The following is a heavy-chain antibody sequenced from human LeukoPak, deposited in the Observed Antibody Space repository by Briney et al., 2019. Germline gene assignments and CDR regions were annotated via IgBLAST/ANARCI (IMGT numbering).Heavy chain of an antibody. CDR1: GGSFSGYY. V-gene: IGHV4-34*01. Sequence: SETLSLTCAVYGGSFSGYYWSWIRQPPGKGLEWIGEINHSGSTNYNPSLKSRVTISVDTSKNQFSLKLSSVTAADTAVYYCARHFRGIGGWFDPWGQGTLVTVSS. CDR3: ARHFRGIGGWFDP. J-gene: IGHJ5*02. CDR2: INHSGST. D-gene: IGHD3-10*01.